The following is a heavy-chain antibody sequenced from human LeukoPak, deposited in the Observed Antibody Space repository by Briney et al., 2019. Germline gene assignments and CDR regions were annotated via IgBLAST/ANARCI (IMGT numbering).Heavy chain of an antibody. Sequence: GSLRLSCAASGFTFNSFAMSWVRQAPGKGLGWVSAIGIRGADTDYADSVKGRFTMSRDNSKKTLYLQMNSLRAEDTAVYYCAKVTLGAPAIEDYYYYGMDVWGQGTTVTVSS. CDR2: IGIRGADT. CDR3: AKVTLGAPAIEDYYYYGMDV. CDR1: GFTFNSFA. J-gene: IGHJ6*02. V-gene: IGHV3-23*01. D-gene: IGHD2-21*02.